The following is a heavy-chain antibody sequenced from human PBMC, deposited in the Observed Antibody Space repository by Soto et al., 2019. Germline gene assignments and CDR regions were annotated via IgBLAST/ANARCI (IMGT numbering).Heavy chain of an antibody. CDR2: IYYSGRT. Sequence: SETLSLTCTVSGGSMSSYYWTWIRQPPGKGLEWIGSIYYSGRTYYNPSFKSRVTISIDTSKNQFSLKLSSVTATDTAVYYCARQRTTVVTQAYFDHWGQGALVTVSS. D-gene: IGHD2-21*02. CDR3: ARQRTTVVTQAYFDH. J-gene: IGHJ4*02. CDR1: GGSMSSYY. V-gene: IGHV4-39*01.